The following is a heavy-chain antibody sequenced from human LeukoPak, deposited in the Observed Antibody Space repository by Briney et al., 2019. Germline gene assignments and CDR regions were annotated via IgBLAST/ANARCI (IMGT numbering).Heavy chain of an antibody. CDR3: ARDSERCCTTTGCSGYWFDP. J-gene: IGHJ5*02. CDR1: GYSFSSYG. D-gene: IGHD2-2*01. CDR2: ISAYNGRT. Sequence: EASVKVSFKASGYSFSSYGISWVRQAPGQGLEWMGWISAYNGRTNYAQKLQGRVTMTTDTSTGTAYMELRSLRSDDTAVYYCARDSERCCTTTGCSGYWFDPWGQGTLVTVSS. V-gene: IGHV1-18*01.